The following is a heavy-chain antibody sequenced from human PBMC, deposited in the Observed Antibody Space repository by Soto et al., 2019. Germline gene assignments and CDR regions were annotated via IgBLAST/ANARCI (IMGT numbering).Heavy chain of an antibody. V-gene: IGHV3-21*01. CDR3: ARDRPPITMTVVQRSYGMDV. D-gene: IGHD3-22*01. J-gene: IGHJ6*02. Sequence: GGSLRLSCAASGFTFSSYSMNWVRQAPGKGLEWVSSISSSSSYIYYADSVKGRFTISRDNAKNSLYLQMNSLRAEDTAVYYCARDRPPITMTVVQRSYGMDVWGQGTPATVYS. CDR2: ISSSSSYI. CDR1: GFTFSSYS.